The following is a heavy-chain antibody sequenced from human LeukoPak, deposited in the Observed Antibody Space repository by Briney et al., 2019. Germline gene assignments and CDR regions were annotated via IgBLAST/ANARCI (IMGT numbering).Heavy chain of an antibody. CDR1: GFTFSSYG. V-gene: IGHV3-23*01. J-gene: IGHJ6*03. Sequence: PGGSLRLSCAASGFTFSSYGMSWVRQAPGKGLEWVSAISGSGGSTYYADSVKGRFTISRDNSKNTLYLQMNSLRAEDTAVYYCAKSCGDFGYYYYYMDVWGKGTTVTVSS. CDR2: ISGSGGST. D-gene: IGHD4-17*01. CDR3: AKSCGDFGYYYYYMDV.